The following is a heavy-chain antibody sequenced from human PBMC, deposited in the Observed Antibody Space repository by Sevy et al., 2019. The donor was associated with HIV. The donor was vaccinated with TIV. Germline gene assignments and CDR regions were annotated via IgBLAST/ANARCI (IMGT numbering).Heavy chain of an antibody. CDR2: IYWNDDQ. J-gene: IGHJ1*01. CDR1: GFSLSTSGVG. Sequence: SGPTLVKPTQTLTLTCTFSGFSLSTSGVGVGWIRQPPGKALEWLALIYWNDDQRYSPSLKSRLTITKDTSKYQLVLKMTNMYPYDTTKYYCAHRGGVHFYDSIGYYSLAEYFEHWGQGTLVTVSS. D-gene: IGHD3-22*01. V-gene: IGHV2-5*01. CDR3: AHRGGVHFYDSIGYYSLAEYFEH.